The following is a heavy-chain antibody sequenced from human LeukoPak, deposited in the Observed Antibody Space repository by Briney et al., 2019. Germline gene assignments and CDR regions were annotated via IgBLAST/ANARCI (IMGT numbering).Heavy chain of an antibody. D-gene: IGHD3-16*01. CDR2: VYFSGST. V-gene: IGHV4-61*02. J-gene: IGHJ5*02. CDR3: VKDGGHTALDP. Sequence: SETLSLTCTVSGVSIGSTHFYWGWIRQPAGKGLEWIGRVYFSGSTNYNPSLKGRVTISVDTSKNQFSLSLMSVTAADTAVYYCVKDGGHTALDPWGQGTQVTVSS. CDR1: GVSIGSTHFY.